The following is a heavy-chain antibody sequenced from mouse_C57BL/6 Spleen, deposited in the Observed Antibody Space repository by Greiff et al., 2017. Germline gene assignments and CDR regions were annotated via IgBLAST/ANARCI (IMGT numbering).Heavy chain of an antibody. CDR1: GYTFTSYW. CDR2: IHPNSGST. D-gene: IGHD2-4*01. Sequence: QVQLQQPGAELVKPGASVKLSCKASGYTFTSYWMHWVKQRPGQGLEWIGMIHPNSGSTKYNEKFKSKATLTVDKSSSTAYMQLSSLTSEDSAVYSCASPIYYEYGSWFADWGQGALVTAAA. V-gene: IGHV1-64*01. J-gene: IGHJ3*01. CDR3: ASPIYYEYGSWFAD.